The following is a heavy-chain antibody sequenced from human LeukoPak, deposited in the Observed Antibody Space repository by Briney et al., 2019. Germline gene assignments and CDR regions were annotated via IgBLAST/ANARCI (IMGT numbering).Heavy chain of an antibody. Sequence: HEASVKVSCKASGYTFTSYDINWVRQATGQGLEWMGWMNPNSGNTGYAQKLQGRVTMTTDTSTSTAYMELRSLRSDDTAVYYCARDSMVRGAPIGYDYWGQGTLVTVSS. V-gene: IGHV1-8*02. D-gene: IGHD3-10*01. CDR1: GYTFTSYD. J-gene: IGHJ4*02. CDR2: MNPNSGNT. CDR3: ARDSMVRGAPIGYDY.